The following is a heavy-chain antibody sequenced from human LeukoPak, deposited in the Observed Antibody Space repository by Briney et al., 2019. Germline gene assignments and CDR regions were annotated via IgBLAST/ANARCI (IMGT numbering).Heavy chain of an antibody. J-gene: IGHJ6*03. Sequence: ASVKVSCKASGYTFTGYYMHWVRQAPGQGLEWMGWINPNSGGTNYAQKFQGRVTMTRDTSISTAYMELSRLRSDDTAVYYCARSSRDGYSYGYSYYYYYMDVWGKGTTVTVSS. CDR1: GYTFTGYY. V-gene: IGHV1-2*02. CDR3: ARSSRDGYSYGYSYYYYYMDV. D-gene: IGHD5-18*01. CDR2: INPNSGGT.